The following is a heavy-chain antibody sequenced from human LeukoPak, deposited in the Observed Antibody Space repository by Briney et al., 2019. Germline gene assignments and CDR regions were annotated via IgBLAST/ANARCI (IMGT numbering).Heavy chain of an antibody. Sequence: ASVKVSCKASGYTFTSYYMHWVRQAPGQGLEWMGIINPSGGSTSYAQKFQGRVTMTRDTSTSTAYMELSSLRSEDTAVYYCTRWHYDILTGYNGYDAFDIWGQGTMVTVSS. CDR2: INPSGGST. D-gene: IGHD3-9*01. V-gene: IGHV1-46*01. CDR1: GYTFTSYY. CDR3: TRWHYDILTGYNGYDAFDI. J-gene: IGHJ3*02.